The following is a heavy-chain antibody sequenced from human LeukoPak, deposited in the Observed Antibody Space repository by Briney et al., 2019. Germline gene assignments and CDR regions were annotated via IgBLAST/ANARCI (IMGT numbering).Heavy chain of an antibody. D-gene: IGHD6-13*01. CDR2: IKRNAEAT. V-gene: IGHV3-23*01. Sequence: PGGSVRLSCEASGFTFISYIMTWVREAPGKGLEWVSTIKRNAEATFYAYSGKDRFTISREDSKNTLYLQMNSLRVEDTAVYYCVKDEPGSSWYNWGQGTLVTVSS. CDR1: GFTFISYI. J-gene: IGHJ4*02. CDR3: VKDEPGSSWYN.